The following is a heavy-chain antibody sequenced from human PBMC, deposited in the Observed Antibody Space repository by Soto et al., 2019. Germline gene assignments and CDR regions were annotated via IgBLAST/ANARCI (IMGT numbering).Heavy chain of an antibody. CDR1: GGTFSRYA. Sequence: QVQLVQSGAEVKKPGSSVKVSCKTSGGTFSRYAMSWVRQAPGHGLEWMRGIIPFTGTANYAQKFQGRVTITADKTTTTGYMVLTSLTSEDTAVYFCAKSQDVGAEAAHINSHIWFAPWGQGTLVTGPS. CDR3: AKSQDVGAEAAHINSHIWFAP. V-gene: IGHV1-69*06. CDR2: IIPFTGTA. J-gene: IGHJ5*02. D-gene: IGHD6-6*01.